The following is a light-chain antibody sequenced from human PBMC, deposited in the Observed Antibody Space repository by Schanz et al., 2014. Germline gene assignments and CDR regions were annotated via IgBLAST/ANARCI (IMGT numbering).Light chain of an antibody. CDR2: DVN. CDR1: SSDVGSYNY. Sequence: QSVLTQSASVSGSPGQSITISCTGTSSDVGSYNYVSWYRQHPGKAPKLVIYDVNNRPSGVSSRFSGSKSGNTASLTISGLQAEDEADYYCSSYTSSSTLHYVFGTGTKLTVL. CDR3: SSYTSSSTLHYV. J-gene: IGLJ1*01. V-gene: IGLV2-14*01.